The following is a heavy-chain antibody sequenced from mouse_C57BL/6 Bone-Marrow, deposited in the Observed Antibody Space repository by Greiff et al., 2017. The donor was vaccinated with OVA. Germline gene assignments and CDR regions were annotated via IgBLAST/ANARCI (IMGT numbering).Heavy chain of an antibody. CDR1: GFTFSDYY. J-gene: IGHJ4*01. V-gene: IGHV5-16*01. Sequence: VQLKESEGGLVQPGSSMKLSCTASGFTFSDYYMAWVRQVPEKGLEWVANINYDGSSTYYLDSLKSRFIISRDNAKNILYLQMSSLKSEDTATYYCARDAVMDYWGQGTSVTVSS. CDR3: ARDAVMDY. CDR2: INYDGSST.